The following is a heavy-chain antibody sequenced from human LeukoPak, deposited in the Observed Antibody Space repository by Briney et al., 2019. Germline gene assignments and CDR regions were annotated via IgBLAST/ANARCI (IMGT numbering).Heavy chain of an antibody. V-gene: IGHV1-8*01. CDR1: GYTFTSYD. CDR2: MNPNSGNT. D-gene: IGHD6-13*01. J-gene: IGHJ4*02. CDR3: ARARPGYSKAVAPAYYFDY. Sequence: VASVKVSCKASGYTFTSYDINWVRQATGQGLEWMGWMNPNSGNTGYAQKFQGRVTMTRNTSISTAYMELSSLRSEDTAVYYCARARPGYSKAVAPAYYFDYWGQGTLVTVSS.